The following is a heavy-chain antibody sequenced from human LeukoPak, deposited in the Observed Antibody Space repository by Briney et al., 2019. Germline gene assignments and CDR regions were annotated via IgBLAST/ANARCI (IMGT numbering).Heavy chain of an antibody. Sequence: SETLSLTCTVSGGSISSYYWSWIRQPPGKGLEWIGYIYYSGSTNYNPSLKSRVTISVDTSKNQFSLKLSSVTAADTAVYYCARGQIAVAGTQYMDVWGKGTTVTVSS. J-gene: IGHJ6*03. CDR1: GGSISSYY. CDR2: IYYSGST. V-gene: IGHV4-59*01. D-gene: IGHD6-19*01. CDR3: ARGQIAVAGTQYMDV.